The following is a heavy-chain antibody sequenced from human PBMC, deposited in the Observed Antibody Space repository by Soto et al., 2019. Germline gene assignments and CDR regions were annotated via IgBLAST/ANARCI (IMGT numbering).Heavy chain of an antibody. D-gene: IGHD1-26*01. CDR1: GFTFSNYW. V-gene: IGHV3-74*01. J-gene: IGHJ4*02. CDR3: ARDQDGAGGTADY. CDR2: ITSDGSTT. Sequence: EVQLVESGGGLVQPGGSLRLSCAASGFTFSNYWMHWLRQAPGKGLVWVSRITSDGSTTYYADSVKGRFTISRDNAKNTLYLQVNSLRAEDTAVDYCARDQDGAGGTADYWGQGTLVTVSS.